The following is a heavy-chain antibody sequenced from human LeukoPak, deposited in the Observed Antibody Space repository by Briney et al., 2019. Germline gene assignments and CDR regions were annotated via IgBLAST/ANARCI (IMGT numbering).Heavy chain of an antibody. CDR1: EFTFSRYW. CDR3: ARALESGNSDAGY. CDR2: IHPDGSAK. J-gene: IGHJ4*02. V-gene: IGHV3-7*04. Sequence: TGGSLRLSCATSEFTFSRYWMTWVRQAPGKGLEWVANIHPDGSAKYYVESLRGRFTISRDNAKNSLYLQMNSLRAEDTAVYYCARALESGNSDAGYWGQGTLVTVSS. D-gene: IGHD4-23*01.